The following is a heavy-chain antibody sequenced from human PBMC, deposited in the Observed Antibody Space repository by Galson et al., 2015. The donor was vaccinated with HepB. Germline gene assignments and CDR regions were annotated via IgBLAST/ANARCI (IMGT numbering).Heavy chain of an antibody. CDR1: GFTFSSYS. CDR3: AKGNSGSRYSAMDV. J-gene: IGHJ6*02. CDR2: VSDSGGDT. V-gene: IGHV3-23*01. Sequence: SLRLSCAASGFTFSSYSMNWVRQAPGKGLEWVSVVSDSGGDTYYADSVKGRFTISRDNSNNTLFLQMNSLRAEDTAIYYCAKGNSGSRYSAMDVWGQGTTVTVSS. D-gene: IGHD1-26*01.